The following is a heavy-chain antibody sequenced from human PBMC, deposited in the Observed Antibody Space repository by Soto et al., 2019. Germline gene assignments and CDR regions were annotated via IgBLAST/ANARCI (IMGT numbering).Heavy chain of an antibody. J-gene: IGHJ4*02. CDR1: GFTFVNHA. CDR3: GRADVMLWAIITTLIDN. D-gene: IGHD3-16*01. CDR2: INGGNGGT. Sequence: EVKLLESGGGLVQPGGSLRLSCAASGFTFVNHAMTWVRQAPGKGLEWVSTINGGNGGTYYRDSVNGRFTISRDNSHNTRYLHMSSLRSEDTAIYYCGRADVMLWAIITTLIDNWGQGTLVTVSS. V-gene: IGHV3-23*01.